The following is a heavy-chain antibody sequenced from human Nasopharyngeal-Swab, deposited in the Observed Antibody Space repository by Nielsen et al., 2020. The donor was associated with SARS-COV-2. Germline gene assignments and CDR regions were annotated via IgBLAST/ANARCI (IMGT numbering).Heavy chain of an antibody. D-gene: IGHD2-2*01. CDR3: ARFGSLCSSTSCSFFDY. CDR2: IYYSGST. J-gene: IGHJ4*02. V-gene: IGHV4-39*01. Sequence: WIRQPPGKGLEWIGSIYYSGSTYYNPSLKSRVTISVDTSKNQFSLKLSFVTAADTAVYYCARFGSLCSSTSCSFFDYWGQGTLVTVSS.